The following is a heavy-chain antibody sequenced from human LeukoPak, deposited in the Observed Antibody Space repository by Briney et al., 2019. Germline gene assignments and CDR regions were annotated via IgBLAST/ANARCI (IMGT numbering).Heavy chain of an antibody. CDR3: ARGNNYYFYYMDV. V-gene: IGHV4-59*01. CDR2: VFYKGST. J-gene: IGHJ6*03. Sequence: SETLSLTCSVSDGSISSYYWSWIRQSPGKGLEWIGYVFYKGSTNYNPSLKSRVSISVDTAKNQFSLRLSSVTAADTAVYYCARGNNYYFYYMDVWGKGATVTVSS. CDR1: DGSISSYY.